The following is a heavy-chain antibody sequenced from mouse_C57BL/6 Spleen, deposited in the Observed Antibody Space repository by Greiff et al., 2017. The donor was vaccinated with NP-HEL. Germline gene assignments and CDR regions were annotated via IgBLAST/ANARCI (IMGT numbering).Heavy chain of an antibody. CDR1: GYTFTSYW. D-gene: IGHD1-1*01. V-gene: IGHV1-53*01. J-gene: IGHJ1*03. CDR2: INPSNGGT. CDR3: AVVARGYWYFDV. Sequence: QVQLQQPGTELVKPGASVKLSCKASGYTFTSYWMHWVKQRPGQGLEWIGNINPSNGGTNYNEKFKSKATLTVDKSSSTAYMQLSSRTSEDSAVYYCAVVARGYWYFDVWGTGTTVTVSS.